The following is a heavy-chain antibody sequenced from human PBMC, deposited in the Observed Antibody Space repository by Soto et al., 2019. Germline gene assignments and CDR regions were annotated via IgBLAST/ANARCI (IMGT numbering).Heavy chain of an antibody. J-gene: IGHJ4*02. CDR2: ISAYNGNT. Sequence: QVQLVQSGAEVKKPGASVKVSCKASGYTFTSYGISWVRQAPGQGLEWMGWISAYNGNTNYAQKLQGKVTINPDPAISTPYIELRNLRSDDPAMYDCASEAVAGYFPNYWGQETLVTVSS. V-gene: IGHV1-18*04. CDR3: ASEAVAGYFPNY. CDR1: GYTFTSYG. D-gene: IGHD6-19*01.